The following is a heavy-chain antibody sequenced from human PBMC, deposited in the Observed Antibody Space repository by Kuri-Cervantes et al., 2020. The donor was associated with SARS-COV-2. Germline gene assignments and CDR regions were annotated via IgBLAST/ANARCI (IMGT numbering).Heavy chain of an antibody. CDR3: ARGDFWNGYYNWYFDL. CDR2: IHSSGSST. Sequence: GESLKISCAASGFTFSSYAMHWVRQVPEKGQVWVSRIHSSGSSTGYADSVKGRFTISRDNAKNTLYLQMNSLRVEDTAVYYCARGDFWNGYYNWYFDLWGRGTLVTVSS. CDR1: GFTFSSYA. V-gene: IGHV3-74*01. J-gene: IGHJ2*01. D-gene: IGHD3-3*01.